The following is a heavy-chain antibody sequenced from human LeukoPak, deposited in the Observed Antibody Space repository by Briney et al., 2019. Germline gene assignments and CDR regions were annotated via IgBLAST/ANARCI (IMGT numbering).Heavy chain of an antibody. CDR2: IYYSGST. J-gene: IGHJ4*02. V-gene: IGHV4-59*01. D-gene: IGHD3-22*01. Sequence: SETLSLTCTVSGGSISSYYWSWIRQPPGKGLEWIGYIYYSGSTYYNPSLKSRVTISVDTSKNQFSLKLSSVTAADTAVYYCARAGTYYYDSSGFDWGQGTLVTVSS. CDR1: GGSISSYY. CDR3: ARAGTYYYDSSGFD.